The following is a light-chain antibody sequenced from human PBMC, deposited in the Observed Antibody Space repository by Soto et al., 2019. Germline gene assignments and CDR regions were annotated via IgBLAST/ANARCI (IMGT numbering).Light chain of an antibody. CDR2: DVS. CDR1: SSDVGGYNY. CDR3: SSYTNRGTLDI. J-gene: IGLJ1*01. V-gene: IGLV2-14*01. Sequence: QSALTQPASVSGSPGQSITISCTGTSSDVGGYNYVSWYQQHPGKAPKLMIYDVSDRPSGVSNRFSGSKSGNTASLTIPGLQAEDEADYYCSSYTNRGTLDIFGTGTKLTVL.